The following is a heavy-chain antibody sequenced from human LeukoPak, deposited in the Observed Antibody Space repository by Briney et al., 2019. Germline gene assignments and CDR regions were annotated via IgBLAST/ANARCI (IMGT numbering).Heavy chain of an antibody. CDR1: GGSISSYY. J-gene: IGHJ4*02. CDR3: ARQRYYYDSSDFDY. CDR2: VYYSGST. D-gene: IGHD3-22*01. V-gene: IGHV4-59*08. Sequence: SETLSLTCTVSGGSISSYYWSWIRRPPGKGLEWIGYVYYSGSTNYNPSLKSRVTISVDTSKNQFSLKLSSVTAADTAVYYCARQRYYYDSSDFDYWGQGTLVTVSS.